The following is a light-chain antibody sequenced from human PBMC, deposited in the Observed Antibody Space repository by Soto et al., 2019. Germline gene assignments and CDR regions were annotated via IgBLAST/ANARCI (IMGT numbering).Light chain of an antibody. CDR3: QQSYSTPYT. CDR2: AAS. J-gene: IGKJ2*01. Sequence: DIQMPQSPSSLSASVGDRVTITCRASQSLSSYLNWYQQQPGKAPKLLIYAASSLQSGVPSRFSGSGSGTDFTLTISSLQPEDFATYYCQQSYSTPYTFGQGTKLEIK. CDR1: QSLSSY. V-gene: IGKV1-39*01.